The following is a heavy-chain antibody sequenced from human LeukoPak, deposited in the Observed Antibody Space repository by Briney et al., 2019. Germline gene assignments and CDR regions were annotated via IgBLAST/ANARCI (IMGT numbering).Heavy chain of an antibody. Sequence: PGGSLRLSCAASGFTFDDYAMHWVRQAPGKGLEWVSGISWNSGSIGYADSVKGRFTISRDNAKNSLYLQMNSLRAEDTALYYCAKAPQSTVTTSYFDYWGQGTLVTVSS. V-gene: IGHV3-9*01. CDR2: ISWNSGSI. CDR3: AKAPQSTVTTSYFDY. D-gene: IGHD4-17*01. J-gene: IGHJ4*02. CDR1: GFTFDDYA.